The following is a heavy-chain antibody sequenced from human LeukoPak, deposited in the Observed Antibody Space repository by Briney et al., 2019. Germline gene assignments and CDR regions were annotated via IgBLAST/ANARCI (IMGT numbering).Heavy chain of an antibody. CDR1: GGTFSSYA. CDR3: ARDFTRSGLYHNEYYYGMDV. CDR2: IIPIFGTA. V-gene: IGHV1-69*13. D-gene: IGHD3-10*01. J-gene: IGHJ6*02. Sequence: SVKVSCKASGGTFSSYAISWVRQAPGQGLEWMGGIIPIFGTANYAQKFQGRVTITADESTSTAYMELSSLRSEDTAVYYCARDFTRSGLYHNEYYYGMDVWGQGTTVTVSS.